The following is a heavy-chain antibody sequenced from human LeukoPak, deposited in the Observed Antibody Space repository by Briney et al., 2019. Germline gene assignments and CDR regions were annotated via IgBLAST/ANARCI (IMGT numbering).Heavy chain of an antibody. D-gene: IGHD6-19*01. Sequence: SETLSLTCTVSGGSTSSYYWSWIRQPPGKGLEWFGYIYYSGSTNYNPSLKSRVTISVDTSKNQFSLKLSSVTAADTAVYYCARRYSSGWYGEDCYFDYWGQGTLVTVSS. J-gene: IGHJ4*02. V-gene: IGHV4-59*08. CDR2: IYYSGST. CDR1: GGSTSSYY. CDR3: ARRYSSGWYGEDCYFDY.